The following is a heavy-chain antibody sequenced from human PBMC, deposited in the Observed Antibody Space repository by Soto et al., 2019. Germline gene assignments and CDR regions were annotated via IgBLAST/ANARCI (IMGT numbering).Heavy chain of an antibody. Sequence: EVQLLESGGGLVQPGGSLRLSCAASGFTFSSYAMSWVRQAPGKGLEWVSAISGSGGSTYYADSVKGRFTISRDYSKNTLYLQMNSLRAEDTAVYYCADDYFGPEPDYGEYGDAFDIWGQGTMVTVSS. CDR1: GFTFSSYA. J-gene: IGHJ3*02. D-gene: IGHD4-17*01. V-gene: IGHV3-23*01. CDR2: ISGSGGST. CDR3: ADDYFGPEPDYGEYGDAFDI.